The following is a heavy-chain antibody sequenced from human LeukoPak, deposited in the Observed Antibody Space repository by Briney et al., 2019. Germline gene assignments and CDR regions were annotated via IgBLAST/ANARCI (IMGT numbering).Heavy chain of an antibody. Sequence: GGSLRLSCAASGFTFSSYSMNWVRQAPGKGLEWVSSISSSSSYIYYADSVKGRFTISRDNAKNSLYLQMNSLRAEDTAVYYWARVKEGAILKDAFDIWGQGTMVTVSS. CDR2: ISSSSSYI. J-gene: IGHJ3*02. D-gene: IGHD3-16*01. CDR3: ARVKEGAILKDAFDI. V-gene: IGHV3-21*01. CDR1: GFTFSSYS.